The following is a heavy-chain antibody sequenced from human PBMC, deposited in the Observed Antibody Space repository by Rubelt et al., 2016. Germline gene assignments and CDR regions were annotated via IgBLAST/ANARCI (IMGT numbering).Heavy chain of an antibody. D-gene: IGHD5-24*01. V-gene: IGHV3-23*01. J-gene: IGHJ6*02. Sequence: MSWVRQAPGKGLEWVSAISGSGGSTYYADSVKGRFTISRDNSKNTLYLQMNSLRAEDTAVYYCAKNKRWLQSTYYYYYGMDVWGQGTTVTVSS. CDR3: AKNKRWLQSTYYYYYGMDV. CDR2: ISGSGGST.